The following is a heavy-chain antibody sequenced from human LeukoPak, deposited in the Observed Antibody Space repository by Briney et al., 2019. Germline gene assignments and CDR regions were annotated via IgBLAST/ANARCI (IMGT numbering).Heavy chain of an antibody. Sequence: SETLSLTCTVSGGSISSYDWSWIRQPPGKGLEWVGYMYYSGSTNYNPSLKSRGAISVGMSTTPLSLKLSSVTAADTAVYYCARDRVGPQLVGRKYYYYYLDVWGKGTTVTTSS. CDR3: ARDRVGPQLVGRKYYYYYLDV. V-gene: IGHV4-59*01. CDR1: GGSISSYD. D-gene: IGHD6-13*01. J-gene: IGHJ6*03. CDR2: MYYSGST.